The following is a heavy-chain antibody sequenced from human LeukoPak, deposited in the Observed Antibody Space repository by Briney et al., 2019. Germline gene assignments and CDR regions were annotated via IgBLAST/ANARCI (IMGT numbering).Heavy chain of an antibody. V-gene: IGHV3-30*14. D-gene: IGHD4-23*01. CDR3: ARGDGGKSGGWFDP. Sequence: GRSLRLSCAASGFTFSSYAMHWVRQAPGKGLEWVAVISYDGSNKYYADSVKGRFTISRDNSKNTLYLQMNSLRAEDTAVYYCARGDGGKSGGWFDPWGQGTLVTVSS. CDR1: GFTFSSYA. J-gene: IGHJ5*02. CDR2: ISYDGSNK.